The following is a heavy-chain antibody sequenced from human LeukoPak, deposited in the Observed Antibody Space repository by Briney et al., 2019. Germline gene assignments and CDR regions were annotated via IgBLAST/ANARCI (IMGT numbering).Heavy chain of an antibody. CDR2: INSDGSST. CDR3: ARGTSYWYGIGY. V-gene: IGHV3-74*01. D-gene: IGHD2-2*01. Sequence: GGSLRLSCAASGFTFSSYWMHWVRHAPGKGLVWVSRINSDGSSTSYADSVKGRFTISRDNAKNTLYLQMNSLRDDDTAVYFCARGTSYWYGIGYWGRGTLVTVSS. J-gene: IGHJ4*02. CDR1: GFTFSSYW.